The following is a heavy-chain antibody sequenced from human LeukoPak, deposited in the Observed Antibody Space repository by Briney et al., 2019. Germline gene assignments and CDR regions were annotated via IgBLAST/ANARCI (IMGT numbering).Heavy chain of an antibody. V-gene: IGHV3-23*01. CDR1: GLRLSSYA. CDR3: AKEWSPNDY. D-gene: IGHD2-15*01. CDR2: ISISGDTT. Sequence: GGALRLSCSVPGLRLSSYAMSRVRQAPGKGLERVSSISISGDTTNYADSVKGRFTISRDNSKNTLFLQMNSLRAEDTAVYYCAKEWSPNDYWGQGTRVTVSS. J-gene: IGHJ4*02.